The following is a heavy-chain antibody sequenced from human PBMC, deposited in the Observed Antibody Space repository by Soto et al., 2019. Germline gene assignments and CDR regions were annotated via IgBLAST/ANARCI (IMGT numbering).Heavy chain of an antibody. V-gene: IGHV3-33*01. CDR1: GFTFSSYG. CDR2: IWYDGSNK. CDR3: ARDSQLATTSTLADY. Sequence: GGSMRLSCAASGFTFSSYGMHWVRQAPGKWMEWVAVIWYDGSNKYYADSVTGRFTISRDNSKNTPYLQMNSLRAADTAVYDCARDSQLATTSTLADYWGQGTLVTV. J-gene: IGHJ4*02. D-gene: IGHD1-1*01.